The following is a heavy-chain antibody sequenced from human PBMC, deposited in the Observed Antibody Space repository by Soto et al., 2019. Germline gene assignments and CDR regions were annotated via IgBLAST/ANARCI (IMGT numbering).Heavy chain of an antibody. CDR2: VSYDGSNK. D-gene: IGHD2-15*01. V-gene: IGHV3-30*04. CDR1: GVTFNTYA. Sequence: QVQLVQSGGGVVQPGRSLTLSCAASGVTFNTYAMHWVRQAPGKGLEWVAIVSYDGSNKYYADSVKGRFTISRDNSKNTLNLQMNSVRAEDTAVYYCAKDRGRYCSGARCYLFDSLRQGTLVTVSS. J-gene: IGHJ4*02. CDR3: AKDRGRYCSGARCYLFDS.